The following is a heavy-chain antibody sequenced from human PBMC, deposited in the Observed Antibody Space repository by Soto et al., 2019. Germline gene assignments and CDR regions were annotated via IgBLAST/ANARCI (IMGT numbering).Heavy chain of an antibody. CDR1: GYTFTGYY. Sequence: ASVKVSCKASGYTFTGYYIHWLRQAPGQGLEWMGWINPNSGGTKYAQKFQGRVTMTNDTSISTAYMELSRLGSDDTAVYYCARGDFDSSANYYAGWFDPWGQGTLVTVSS. J-gene: IGHJ5*02. V-gene: IGHV1-2*02. CDR3: ARGDFDSSANYYAGWFDP. D-gene: IGHD3-22*01. CDR2: INPNSGGT.